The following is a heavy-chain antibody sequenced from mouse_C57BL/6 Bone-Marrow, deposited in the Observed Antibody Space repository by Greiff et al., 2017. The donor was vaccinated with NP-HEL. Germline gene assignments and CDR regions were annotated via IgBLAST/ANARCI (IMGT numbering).Heavy chain of an antibody. D-gene: IGHD1-1*01. Sequence: EVKVVESEGGLVQPGSSMKLSCTASGFTFSDYYMAWVRQVPEKGLEWVANINYDGSSTYYLDSLKSRFIISRDNAKNILYLQMSSLKSEDTATYYCARRSSYRGFDYWGQGTTLTVSS. V-gene: IGHV5-16*01. J-gene: IGHJ2*01. CDR2: INYDGSST. CDR1: GFTFSDYY. CDR3: ARRSSYRGFDY.